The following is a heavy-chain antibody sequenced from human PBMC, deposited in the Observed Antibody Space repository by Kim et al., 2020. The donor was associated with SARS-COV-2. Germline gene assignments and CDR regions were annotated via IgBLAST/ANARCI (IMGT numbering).Heavy chain of an antibody. CDR1: GGSISSSSYY. D-gene: IGHD3-22*01. CDR3: ARHASWGSSSGYSNWFDP. CDR2: IYYSGST. Sequence: SETLSLTCTVSGGSISSSSYYWGWIRQPPGKGLEWIGSIYYSGSTYYNPSLKSRVTISVDTSKNQFSLKLSSVTAADTAVYYCARHASWGSSSGYSNWFDPWGQGTLVTVSS. J-gene: IGHJ5*02. V-gene: IGHV4-39*01.